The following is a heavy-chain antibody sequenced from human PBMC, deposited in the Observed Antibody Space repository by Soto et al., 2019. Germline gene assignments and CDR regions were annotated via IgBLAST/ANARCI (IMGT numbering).Heavy chain of an antibody. CDR1: GFTFSSYA. V-gene: IGHV3-30-3*01. CDR2: ISYDGSNK. Sequence: VQLVESGGGVVQPGRSLRLSCAASGFTFSSYAMHWVRQAPGKGLEWVAVISYDGSNKYYADSVKGRFTISRDNSKNTLYLQMNSLRAEDTAVYYCARADIVVVPAAPFDYWGQGTLVTVSS. D-gene: IGHD2-2*01. CDR3: ARADIVVVPAAPFDY. J-gene: IGHJ4*02.